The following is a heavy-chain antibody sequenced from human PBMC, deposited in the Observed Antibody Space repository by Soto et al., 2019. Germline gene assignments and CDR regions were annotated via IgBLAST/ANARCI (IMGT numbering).Heavy chain of an antibody. CDR2: IYWDDDK. CDR3: AHRSGAVPEDWSDP. D-gene: IGHD6-19*01. Sequence: SGPTLVNPTQTLPLTCTLSGFSLSTSGVGVGWIRQPPGKALEWLALIYWDDDKRYSPSLKGRLTITKDTSKNQVVLTMTNMDPVDTATYYCAHRSGAVPEDWSDPCGQGNLVTVFS. V-gene: IGHV2-5*02. J-gene: IGHJ5*02. CDR1: GFSLSTSGVG.